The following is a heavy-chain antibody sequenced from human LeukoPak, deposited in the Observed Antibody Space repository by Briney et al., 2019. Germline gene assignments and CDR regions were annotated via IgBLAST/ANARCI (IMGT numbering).Heavy chain of an antibody. V-gene: IGHV3-30-3*01. CDR1: GFTFSSYA. Sequence: PGGSLRLSRAASGFTFSSYAMHWVRQAPGKGLEWVAVISYDGSNKYYADSVKGRFTISRDNSKNTLYLQMNSLRAEDTAVYYCARLAYSLGYCSGGSCTRHSYWGQGTLVTVSS. CDR3: ARLAYSLGYCSGGSCTRHSY. CDR2: ISYDGSNK. J-gene: IGHJ4*02. D-gene: IGHD2-15*01.